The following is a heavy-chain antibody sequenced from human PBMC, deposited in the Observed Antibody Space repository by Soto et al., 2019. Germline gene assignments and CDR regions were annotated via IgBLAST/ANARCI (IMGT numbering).Heavy chain of an antibody. J-gene: IGHJ4*01. CDR2: IRNKANSYTT. V-gene: IGHV3-72*01. CDR3: AKDSGKVAYFDY. Sequence: EVQLVESGGGLVQPGGSQRLSCVASGFTFSDHYMDWVRQAPGKGLEWVGRIRNKANSYTTDYAASVKGRFTISRDESKDSPYLQMNSQKTEDTAIYDVAKDSGKVAYFDYCGHGTLATVSS. CDR1: GFTFSDHY. D-gene: IGHD1-26*01.